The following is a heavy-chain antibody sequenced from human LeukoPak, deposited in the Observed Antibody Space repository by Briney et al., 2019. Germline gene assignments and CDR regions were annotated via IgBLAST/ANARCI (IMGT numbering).Heavy chain of an antibody. Sequence: SETLSLTCAVYGGSFSGYYWSWIRQPPGKGLEWIGEINHSGSTNYNPSLKSRVTISVDTSKNQFSLKLSSVTAADTAVYYCARLCVAAAGKQGGFDYWGQGTLVTVSS. V-gene: IGHV4-34*01. J-gene: IGHJ4*02. D-gene: IGHD6-13*01. CDR1: GGSFSGYY. CDR2: INHSGST. CDR3: ARLCVAAAGKQGGFDY.